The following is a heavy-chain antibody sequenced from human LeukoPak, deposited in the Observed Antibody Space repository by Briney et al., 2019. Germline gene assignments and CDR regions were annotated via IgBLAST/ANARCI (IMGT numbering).Heavy chain of an antibody. J-gene: IGHJ4*02. CDR1: GFTFDDYG. D-gene: IGHD3-9*01. V-gene: IGHV3-20*04. CDR3: AKEYYDILTGYYTG. Sequence: PGGSLRLSCAASGFTFDDYGMSWVRHAPGKGLEWVSGINWNGGSTGYADSVKGRFTISRDNSKNTLYLQMNSLRAEDTAVYYCAKEYYDILTGYYTGWGQGTLVTVSS. CDR2: INWNGGST.